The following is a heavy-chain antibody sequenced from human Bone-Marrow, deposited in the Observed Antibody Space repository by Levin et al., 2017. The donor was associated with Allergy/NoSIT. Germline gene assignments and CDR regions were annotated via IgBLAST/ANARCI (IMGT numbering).Heavy chain of an antibody. CDR3: TTDLVTPEGGY. Sequence: GESLKISCAASGFTFSNAWMSWVRQAPGKGLEWVGRIKSKTDGGTTDYAAPVKGRFTISRDDSKNTLYLQMNSLKTEDTAVYYCTTDLVTPEGGYWGQGTLITVSS. V-gene: IGHV3-15*01. D-gene: IGHD5-18*01. CDR2: IKSKTDGGTT. CDR1: GFTFSNAW. J-gene: IGHJ4*02.